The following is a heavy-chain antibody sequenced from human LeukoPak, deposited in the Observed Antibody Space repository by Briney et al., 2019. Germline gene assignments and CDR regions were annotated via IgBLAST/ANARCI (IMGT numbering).Heavy chain of an antibody. Sequence: GGSLRLSCAASGFTVSSNYMSWVRQAPGKGLEWVSVIYSGGSTYYADSVKGRFTISRDNSKNTLYLQMNSLRAEDTAVYYCAKARGWLSFSAFDIWGQGTMVTVSS. D-gene: IGHD3-16*02. CDR3: AKARGWLSFSAFDI. V-gene: IGHV3-53*01. CDR1: GFTVSSNY. CDR2: IYSGGST. J-gene: IGHJ3*02.